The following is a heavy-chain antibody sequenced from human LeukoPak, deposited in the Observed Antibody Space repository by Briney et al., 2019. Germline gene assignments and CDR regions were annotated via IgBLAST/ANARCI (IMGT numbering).Heavy chain of an antibody. D-gene: IGHD3-22*01. Sequence: GRSLRLSCAASGFTFSSYAMHWVRQAPGKGLEWVAVISYDGSNKYYADSVKGRFTISRDNSKNTLYLQMNSLRAEDTAVYYCARDGGRTYYYDSSGYCFDYWGQGTLVTVSS. CDR1: GFTFSSYA. CDR3: ARDGGRTYYYDSSGYCFDY. V-gene: IGHV3-30-3*01. J-gene: IGHJ4*02. CDR2: ISYDGSNK.